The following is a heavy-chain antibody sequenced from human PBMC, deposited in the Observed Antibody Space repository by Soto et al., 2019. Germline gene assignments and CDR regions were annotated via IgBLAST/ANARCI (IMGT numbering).Heavy chain of an antibody. J-gene: IGHJ6*02. V-gene: IGHV4-34*01. Sequence: SETLSLTYAVYGGSFSGYYWSWIRQPPGKGLEWIGEINHSGSTNYNPSLKSRVTISVDTSKNQFSLKLSSVTAADTAVYYCARERIAARVSGLYYYYYGMDVWGQGTTVTVSS. CDR3: ARERIAARVSGLYYYYYGMDV. CDR2: INHSGST. D-gene: IGHD6-6*01. CDR1: GGSFSGYY.